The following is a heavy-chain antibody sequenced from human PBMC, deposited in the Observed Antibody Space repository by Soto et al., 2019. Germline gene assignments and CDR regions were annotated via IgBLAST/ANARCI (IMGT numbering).Heavy chain of an antibody. D-gene: IGHD1-20*01. Sequence: QVQLVESGGGVVQPGRSLRLSCAASGFTFSSYGMHWVRQAPGKGLEWVAVISYDGSNKYYADSVKGRFTISRDNSKNTLYLQMNSLRAEDTAVYYCAKDQLFNWNRHGYYYYGMDVWGQGTTVTVSS. CDR2: ISYDGSNK. J-gene: IGHJ6*02. CDR3: AKDQLFNWNRHGYYYYGMDV. V-gene: IGHV3-30*18. CDR1: GFTFSSYG.